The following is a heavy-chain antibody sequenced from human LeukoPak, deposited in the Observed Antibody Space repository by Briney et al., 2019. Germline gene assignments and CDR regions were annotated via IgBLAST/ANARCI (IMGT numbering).Heavy chain of an antibody. V-gene: IGHV3-66*01. J-gene: IGHJ4*02. CDR2: IYSGRST. D-gene: IGHD3-22*01. CDR3: ARDEGLYFHSDSSGYYYAFDY. Sequence: GGSLRLSCEAYGFAVSSNSMSWVRQAPGKGLEWVSVIYSGRSTYYADSVKGRFTISRDNSKNTLYLQMNSLRAEDTAVYYCARDEGLYFHSDSSGYYYAFDYWGQGTLVTVSS. CDR1: GFAVSSNS.